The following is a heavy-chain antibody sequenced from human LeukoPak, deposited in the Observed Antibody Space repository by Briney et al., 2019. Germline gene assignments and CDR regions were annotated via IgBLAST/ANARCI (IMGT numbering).Heavy chain of an antibody. CDR1: GGSFSGYY. V-gene: IGHV4-34*01. CDR3: ARGPPSGH. J-gene: IGHJ4*02. Sequence: SETLSLTCAVYGGSFSGYYWSWIRQPPGKGLEWIGEINHSGSTNYNPSLKSRVTISVDTSKNQFPLKLSSVTAADTAVYYCARGPPSGHWGQGTLVTVSS. D-gene: IGHD3-10*01. CDR2: INHSGST.